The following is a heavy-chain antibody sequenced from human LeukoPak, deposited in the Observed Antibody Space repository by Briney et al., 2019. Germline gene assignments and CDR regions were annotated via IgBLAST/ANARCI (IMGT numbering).Heavy chain of an antibody. D-gene: IGHD3-9*01. Sequence: GGSLRLSCAASGFPFSSYAMHWVRQAPGKGLEYVSAISSNGGSTYYANSVKGRFTISRDNSKNTLYLQMGSLRAEDVAVYYCARRGFDLHDAFDIWGQGTMVTVSS. J-gene: IGHJ3*02. CDR2: ISSNGGST. CDR1: GFPFSSYA. CDR3: ARRGFDLHDAFDI. V-gene: IGHV3-64*01.